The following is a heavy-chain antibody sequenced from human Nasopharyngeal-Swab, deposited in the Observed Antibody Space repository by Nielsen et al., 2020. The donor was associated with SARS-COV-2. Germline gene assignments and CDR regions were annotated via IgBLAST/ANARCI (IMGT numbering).Heavy chain of an antibody. CDR2: MNPNSGNT. D-gene: IGHD6-19*01. Sequence: ASVKVSCKASGYTFTSYGINWVRQATGQGLEWTGWMNPNSGNTGYAQKFQGRVTMTRNTSISTAYMELSSLRSEDMAVYYCAREEIAVAATWWFDPWGQGTLVTVSS. CDR1: GYTFTSYG. CDR3: AREEIAVAATWWFDP. V-gene: IGHV1-8*02. J-gene: IGHJ5*02.